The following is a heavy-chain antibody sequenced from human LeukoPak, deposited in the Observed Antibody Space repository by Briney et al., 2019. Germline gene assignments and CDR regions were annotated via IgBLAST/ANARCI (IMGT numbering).Heavy chain of an antibody. CDR3: ARAGSITLVRGVLYDYYYMDV. V-gene: IGHV4-38-2*02. CDR1: GNSISSGYY. Sequence: SETLSLTCTVSGNSISSGYYWGWIRQPPGKGLEWIGSIYHSGSTYYNPSLKSRVTISVDTSKNQFSLKLSSVTAADTAVYYCARAGSITLVRGVLYDYYYMDVWGQGTTVTVSS. D-gene: IGHD3-10*01. CDR2: IYHSGST. J-gene: IGHJ6*03.